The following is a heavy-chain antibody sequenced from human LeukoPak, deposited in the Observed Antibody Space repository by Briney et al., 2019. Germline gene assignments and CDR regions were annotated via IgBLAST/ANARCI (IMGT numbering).Heavy chain of an antibody. CDR3: ARASSGYYYFDY. V-gene: IGHV4-31*03. J-gene: IGHJ4*02. Sequence: SETLSFTCTVSGGSISSGGYYWSWIRQHPGKGLEWIGYIYYSGSTYYNPSLKSRVTISVDTSKNQFSLKLSSVTAADTAVYYCARASSGYYYFDYWGQGTLVTVSS. D-gene: IGHD3-22*01. CDR1: GGSISSGGYY. CDR2: IYYSGST.